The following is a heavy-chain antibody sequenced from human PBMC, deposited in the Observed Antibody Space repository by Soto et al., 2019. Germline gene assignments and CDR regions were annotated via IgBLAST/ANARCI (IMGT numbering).Heavy chain of an antibody. V-gene: IGHV4-30-2*01. J-gene: IGHJ3*02. CDR3: ATYCSGATWHKRNAFDI. CDR2: IYHSGNT. CDR1: GDSISNNVYS. D-gene: IGHD2-15*01. Sequence: QLQLQESGSGLVKPSQTLSLTCAVSGDSISNNVYSWAWIRQPPGKGLEWIGYIYHSGNTYYKPSLKRRVTMSLDRSTNQFSLNLRSVTAADTAVYYCATYCSGATWHKRNAFDIWGQGTMVTVSS.